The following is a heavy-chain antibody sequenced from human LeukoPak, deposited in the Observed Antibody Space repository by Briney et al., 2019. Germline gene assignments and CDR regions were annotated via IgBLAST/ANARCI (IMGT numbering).Heavy chain of an antibody. CDR2: ISYDGSNK. V-gene: IGHV3-30*14. CDR1: GFTFNTYA. J-gene: IGHJ4*02. Sequence: PGRSLRLSCAASGFTFNTYAMHRVRQAPGKGLEWVAVISYDGSNKFYADSVKGRFTISRDNSKNTLYVQMKSLRAEDTAVYYCARDANWGSTDYWGQGTLVIVSS. CDR3: ARDANWGSTDY. D-gene: IGHD7-27*01.